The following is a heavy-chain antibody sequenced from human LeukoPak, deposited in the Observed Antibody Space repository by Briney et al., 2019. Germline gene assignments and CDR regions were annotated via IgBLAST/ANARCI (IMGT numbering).Heavy chain of an antibody. J-gene: IGHJ5*02. CDR1: GGSFSSYY. CDR3: ARGRQYQARFDP. CDR2: INHSGST. V-gene: IGHV4-34*01. D-gene: IGHD2-2*01. Sequence: SETLSLTCAVYGGSFSSYYWSWIRQPPGKGLEWIGEINHSGSTNYNPSLKSRVTISVDTSKNQFSLKLSSVTAADTAVYYCARGRQYQARFDPWGQGTLVTVSS.